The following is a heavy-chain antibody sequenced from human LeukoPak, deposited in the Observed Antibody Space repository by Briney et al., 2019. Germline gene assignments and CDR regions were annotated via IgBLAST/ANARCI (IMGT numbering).Heavy chain of an antibody. CDR1: GGSISSGGYY. CDR3: ARYSNPVPYYYYYMDV. Sequence: SETLSLTCTVSGGSISSGGYYWSWIRQHPGKGLEWIGYIYYSGSTYYNPSLKSRVTISVDTSKNQFSLKLSSVTAADTAVYYCARYSNPVPYYYYYMDVWGKGTTVTVSS. J-gene: IGHJ6*03. V-gene: IGHV4-31*03. D-gene: IGHD4-11*01. CDR2: IYYSGST.